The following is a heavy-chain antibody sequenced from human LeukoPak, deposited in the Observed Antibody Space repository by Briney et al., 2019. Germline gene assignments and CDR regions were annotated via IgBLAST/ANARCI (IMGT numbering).Heavy chain of an antibody. CDR2: MNPNSGDA. Sequence: GASVKVSCKASGYTFTSYDINWVRQAPGQGLEWMEWMNPNSGDAGYAQKFQGRVTMTRNTSISTAFMEVRSLRSEDTAVFYCARGGDNSGWYYFDSWGQGTLVTVSS. CDR1: GYTFTSYD. V-gene: IGHV1-8*01. J-gene: IGHJ4*02. CDR3: ARGGDNSGWYYFDS. D-gene: IGHD6-19*01.